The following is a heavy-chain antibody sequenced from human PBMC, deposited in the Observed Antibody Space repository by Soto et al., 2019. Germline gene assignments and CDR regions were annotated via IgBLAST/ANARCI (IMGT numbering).Heavy chain of an antibody. D-gene: IGHD6-13*01. CDR1: GGSISSSSYY. CDR3: ARLLNSSSWYIANWFDP. Sequence: QLQLQESGPGLVKPSETLSLTCTVSGGSISSSSYYWGWIRQPPGKGLEWIGSIYYSGSTSYNPSLKSRVTIAVDTSKNQFSLKLSSVTAADTAVYYCARLLNSSSWYIANWFDPWGQGTLVTVSS. CDR2: IYYSGST. J-gene: IGHJ5*02. V-gene: IGHV4-39*01.